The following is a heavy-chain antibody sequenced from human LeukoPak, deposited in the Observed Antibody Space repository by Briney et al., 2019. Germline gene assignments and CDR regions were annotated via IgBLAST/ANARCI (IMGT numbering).Heavy chain of an antibody. Sequence: NPSQTLSLTCTVSGGSISSGTYHWSWIRQYPGKGLEWIGHISNGGTTYYNPSLRSQVTMSLDTSRNHFSLKLNSVTAADTAVYYCARGPFYGDRHDDAFDIWGQGTMVTVSS. CDR1: GGSISSGTYH. D-gene: IGHD4-17*01. J-gene: IGHJ3*02. CDR2: ISNGGTT. CDR3: ARGPFYGDRHDDAFDI. V-gene: IGHV4-31*01.